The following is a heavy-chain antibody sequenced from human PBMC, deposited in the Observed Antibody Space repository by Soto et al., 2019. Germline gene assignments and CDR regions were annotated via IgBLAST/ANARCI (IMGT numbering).Heavy chain of an antibody. CDR2: TITIFGIS. CDR3: AGSYYYGSGSYRSPAY. Sequence: QVQLVQSGAEVKKPGSTVKVTCKASGGTFSSYAISWVRQAPGQGLERMGRTITIFGISRYAQKFQGRVTITADESTSTAYMERSSLRYEDTAVYYCAGSYYYGSGSYRSPAYWGQGTLVTVSS. CDR1: GGTFSSYA. J-gene: IGHJ4*02. D-gene: IGHD3-10*01. V-gene: IGHV1-69*18.